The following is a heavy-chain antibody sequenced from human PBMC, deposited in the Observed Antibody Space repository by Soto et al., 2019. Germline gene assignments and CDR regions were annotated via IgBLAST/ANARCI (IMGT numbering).Heavy chain of an antibody. CDR3: ARSQGSSTSLEIYYYFYYGMDV. J-gene: IGHJ6*01. Sequence: QVQLVQSGAEVKKPGSSVTVSCKASEGTFSSYAISWVRQAPGQGLEWMGGIIPISGTANYAQKYQGRVTITADESTSTAYMELGSLRSEAMAVYYGARSQGSSTSLEIYYYFYYGMDVWGQGTTVTVSS. V-gene: IGHV1-69*01. D-gene: IGHD2-2*01. CDR1: EGTFSSYA. CDR2: IIPISGTA.